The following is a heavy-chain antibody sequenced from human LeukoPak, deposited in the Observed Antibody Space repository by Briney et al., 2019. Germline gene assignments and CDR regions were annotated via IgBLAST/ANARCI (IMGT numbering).Heavy chain of an antibody. CDR2: INHSGST. D-gene: IGHD6-6*01. Sequence: PSETLSLTCTVSGGSISSYYWSWIRQPPGKGLEWIGEINHSGSTNYNPSLKSRVTISVDTSKNQFSLKLSSVTAADTAVYYCARRRPLNWFDPWGQGTLVTVSS. CDR3: ARRRPLNWFDP. V-gene: IGHV4-34*01. CDR1: GGSISSYY. J-gene: IGHJ5*02.